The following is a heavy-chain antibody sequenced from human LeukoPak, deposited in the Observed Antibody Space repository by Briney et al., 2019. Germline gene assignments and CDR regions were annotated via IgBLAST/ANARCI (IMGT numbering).Heavy chain of an antibody. D-gene: IGHD2-15*01. Sequence: SETLSLTCTVFGGSISSSNYYWGWIRQPPGKGLEWIGIVHYNGNTYYNPSLKSRVTISVDTSKSQFSLELSSVAAADTAVYYCTRYDPAATGGWFDPWGQGTLVTVSS. V-gene: IGHV4-39*01. CDR1: GGSISSSNYY. CDR3: TRYDPAATGGWFDP. CDR2: VHYNGNT. J-gene: IGHJ5*02.